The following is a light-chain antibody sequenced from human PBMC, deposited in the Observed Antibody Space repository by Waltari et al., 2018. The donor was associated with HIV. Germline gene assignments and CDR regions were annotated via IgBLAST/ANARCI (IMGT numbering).Light chain of an antibody. V-gene: IGKV3-15*01. CDR2: DAS. Sequence: IVMLQSPATLSLSPGERASLACRASKIVSSHLAWYQQKLGQAPRLLIYDASTGATGSPGRFSGSVSRTEFTLTISSLQSEDFAVYYCQQYNNWQGTCGQGTKLEIK. CDR3: QQYNNWQGT. CDR1: KIVSSH. J-gene: IGKJ2*02.